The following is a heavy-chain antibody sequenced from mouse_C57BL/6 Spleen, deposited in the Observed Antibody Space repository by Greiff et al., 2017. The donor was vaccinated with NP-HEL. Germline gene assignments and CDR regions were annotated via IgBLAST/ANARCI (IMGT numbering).Heavy chain of an antibody. J-gene: IGHJ2*01. CDR1: GYTFTSYW. CDR2: IDPSDSYT. CDR3: ARRGDYEYYFDY. D-gene: IGHD2-4*01. V-gene: IGHV1-69*01. Sequence: QVQLQQSGAELVMPGASVKLSCKASGYTFTSYWMHWVKQRPGQGLEWIGEIDPSDSYTNYNQTFKGKSTLTVDKSSSTAYMQLSSLTPEDSAVYYCARRGDYEYYFDYWGQGTTLTVSS.